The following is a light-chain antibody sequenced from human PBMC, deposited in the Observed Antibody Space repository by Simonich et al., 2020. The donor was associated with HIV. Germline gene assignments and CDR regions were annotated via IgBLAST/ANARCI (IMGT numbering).Light chain of an antibody. CDR2: AAS. CDR3: KQFDNLPLT. Sequence: DIHMTPSPSSVSASVGDRVTVTCRSSQSISSWLAWYQKKPGKAPKLLIYAASSLQSGVPSRFSGSGSGTDFTFTINSLQPEDIATYYCKQFDNLPLTFGGGTKVEIK. J-gene: IGKJ4*01. V-gene: IGKV1-12*01. CDR1: QSISSW.